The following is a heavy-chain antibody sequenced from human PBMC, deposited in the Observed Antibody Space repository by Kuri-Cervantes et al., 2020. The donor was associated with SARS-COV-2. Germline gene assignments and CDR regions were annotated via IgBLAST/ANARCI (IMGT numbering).Heavy chain of an antibody. J-gene: IGHJ6*02. Sequence: SVKVSCKAIGGTFSSFLFSWVRQAPGQGLEWVGGIIPIFGAANFAQKFQGRVTITADEATSTAYMELSRLRSEDTAVYYCARAHISGVVHDYYYYGMDVWGQGTTVTVSS. D-gene: IGHD3-3*01. CDR2: IIPIFGAA. V-gene: IGHV1-69*13. CDR1: GGTFSSFL. CDR3: ARAHISGVVHDYYYYGMDV.